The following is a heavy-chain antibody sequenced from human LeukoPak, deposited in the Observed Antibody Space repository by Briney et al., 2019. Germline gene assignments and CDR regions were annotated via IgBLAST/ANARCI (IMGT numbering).Heavy chain of an antibody. CDR3: ARSTYCGGDCYPALGY. D-gene: IGHD2-21*02. V-gene: IGHV3-48*02. J-gene: IGHJ4*02. Sequence: GGSLRLSCAASGFTFNSYSMNWVRQAPGKGLEWVSYISSSNNTIYYADSVKGRFTISRDNAKNSLYLQMNSLRDEDTAVYYCARSTYCGGDCYPALGYWGQGTPVTASS. CDR1: GFTFNSYS. CDR2: ISSSNNTI.